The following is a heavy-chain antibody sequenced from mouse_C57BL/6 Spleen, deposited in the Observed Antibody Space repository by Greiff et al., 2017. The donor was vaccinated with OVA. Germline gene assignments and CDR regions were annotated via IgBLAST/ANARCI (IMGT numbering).Heavy chain of an antibody. CDR1: GFTFSSYG. V-gene: IGHV5-6*02. D-gene: IGHD2-1*01. Sequence: DVMLVESGGDLVKPGGSLKLSCAASGFTFSSYGMSWVRQTPDKRLEWVATISSGGSYPSYPDSVKGRFTISRDNAKNTLYLQMSSLKSEDTAMYYCARVYYGNYEYFDYWGQGTTLTVSS. CDR2: ISSGGSYP. J-gene: IGHJ2*01. CDR3: ARVYYGNYEYFDY.